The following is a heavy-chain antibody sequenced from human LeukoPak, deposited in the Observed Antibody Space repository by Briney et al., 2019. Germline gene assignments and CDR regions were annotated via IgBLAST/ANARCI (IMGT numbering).Heavy chain of an antibody. CDR1: GFTFSSYA. D-gene: IGHD3-22*01. Sequence: GGSLRLSCAASGFTFSSYAMSWVRQAPGKGLEWVSVIYSGGSTYYADSVKGRFTISRDNSKNTLYLQMNSLRAEDTAVYYCARALYYYDSSGYYYYYYMDVWGKGTTVTVSS. J-gene: IGHJ6*03. CDR3: ARALYYYDSSGYYYYYYMDV. V-gene: IGHV3-53*01. CDR2: IYSGGST.